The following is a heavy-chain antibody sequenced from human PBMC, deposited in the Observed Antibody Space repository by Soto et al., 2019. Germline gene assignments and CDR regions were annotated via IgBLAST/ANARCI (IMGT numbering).Heavy chain of an antibody. J-gene: IGHJ5*02. CDR3: ARVPFGVGEWFDP. Sequence: QVQLQESGPGLVKPSQTLSLTCTVSGGSISSDGYYWSWIRQFPGKGLEWIGYIYNTGATYYNPSLKCRLTILFGTSKYQFAPKLTSVTAADTAVYYCARVPFGVGEWFDPWGQGTLVTVSS. CDR1: GGSISSDGYY. CDR2: IYNTGAT. D-gene: IGHD3-10*01. V-gene: IGHV4-31*03.